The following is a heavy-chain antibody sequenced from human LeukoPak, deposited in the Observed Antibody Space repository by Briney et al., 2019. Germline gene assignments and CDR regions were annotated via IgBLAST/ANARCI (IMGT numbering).Heavy chain of an antibody. CDR1: GFTFSSYA. Sequence: GGSLRLSCAASGFTFSSYAMSWVRQAPGKGLEWVSAISGSGGSTYYADSVKGRFTISRDNSKNTLYLQMNSVRAEDTAVYYCAKFRTNSQLWRPLDAFDIWGQGTMVTVSS. V-gene: IGHV3-23*01. D-gene: IGHD5-18*01. CDR3: AKFRTNSQLWRPLDAFDI. CDR2: ISGSGGST. J-gene: IGHJ3*02.